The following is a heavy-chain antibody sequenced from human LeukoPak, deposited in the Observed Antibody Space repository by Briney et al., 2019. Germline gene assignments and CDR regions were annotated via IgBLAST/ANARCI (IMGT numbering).Heavy chain of an antibody. Sequence: GGSLRLSCAASGFTFSSYGMHWVRQAPGKGLDRVGVMWYDGSNKYYGDSVKGRSTISRDNSKNTLYLQMNSLRAEDTAVYSCARDNLNPPYYYYYGMDVWGQGTTVTVSS. CDR1: GFTFSSYG. J-gene: IGHJ6*02. V-gene: IGHV3-33*01. CDR3: ARDNLNPPYYYYYGMDV. CDR2: MWYDGSNK.